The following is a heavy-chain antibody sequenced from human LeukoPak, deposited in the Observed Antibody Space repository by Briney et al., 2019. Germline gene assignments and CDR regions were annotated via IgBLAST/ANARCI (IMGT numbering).Heavy chain of an antibody. V-gene: IGHV3-9*01. J-gene: IGHJ4*02. CDR2: ISWNSGSI. Sequence: GGSLRLSCAASGFTFDDYAMHWVRQAPGKGLEWVSGISWNSGSIGYADSVKGRFTISRDNAKNSLYLQMNSLRAEDTALYYCAKDIAAAGAYYFDYWGQGTLVTVSS. CDR3: AKDIAAAGAYYFDY. D-gene: IGHD6-13*01. CDR1: GFTFDDYA.